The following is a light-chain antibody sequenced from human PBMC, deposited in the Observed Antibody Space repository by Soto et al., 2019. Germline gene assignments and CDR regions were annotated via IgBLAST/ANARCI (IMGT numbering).Light chain of an antibody. CDR2: KAS. CDR1: QSISSW. V-gene: IGKV1-5*03. J-gene: IGKJ2*01. Sequence: DIQMTQSPSTLSASVGDRVTITCRASQSISSWLAWYQQKPGKAPKLLIYKASSLESGVPSRFSRSGSGTEFTLTISSLQPDDFATYYCQQYNSYSPYTFGQGPKLEIK. CDR3: QQYNSYSPYT.